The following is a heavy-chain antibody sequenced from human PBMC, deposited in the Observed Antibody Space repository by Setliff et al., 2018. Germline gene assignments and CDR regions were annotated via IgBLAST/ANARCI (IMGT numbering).Heavy chain of an antibody. D-gene: IGHD3-22*01. CDR3: ARINFYVSSGYYYAPDY. CDR2: INIGGGSA. J-gene: IGHJ4*02. V-gene: IGHV1-46*01. CDR1: GYTFTSYY. Sequence: GASVKVSCKASGYTFTSYYMYWLRQAPGQGPEWMGIINIGGGSASYAQKFQGRVTMTIDTSTDTVYMELRSLKSDDTALYYCARINFYVSSGYYYAPDYWGQGTLVTVSS.